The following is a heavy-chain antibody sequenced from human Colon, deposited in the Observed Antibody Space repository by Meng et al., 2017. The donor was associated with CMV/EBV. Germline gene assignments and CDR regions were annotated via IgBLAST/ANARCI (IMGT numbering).Heavy chain of an antibody. V-gene: IGHV3-74*03. CDR2: ISSDGSSL. J-gene: IGHJ4*02. CDR3: VKDLRGSHSLYYFDS. D-gene: IGHD5/OR15-5a*01. Sequence: ASAFASTSHWTHWVRQAPGKRLVWVARISSDGSSLTHADAVKRRFTISRDNAKSTVYLQMNSPRAEDTAVYYCVKDLRGSHSLYYFDSWGQGTLVTVSS. CDR1: AFASTSHW.